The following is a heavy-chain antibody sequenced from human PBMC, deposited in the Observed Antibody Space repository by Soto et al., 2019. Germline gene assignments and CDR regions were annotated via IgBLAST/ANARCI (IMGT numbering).Heavy chain of an antibody. CDR1: GGSISSSSYY. Sequence: SETLSLTCTVSGGSISSSSYYWGWIRQPPGKGLEWIGSIYYSGSTYYNPSLKSRVTISVDTSKNQFSLKLSSVTAADTAVYYCASGRKTMHYWGQGTLVTVSS. CDR3: ASGRKTMHY. J-gene: IGHJ4*02. V-gene: IGHV4-39*07. D-gene: IGHD1-1*01. CDR2: IYYSGST.